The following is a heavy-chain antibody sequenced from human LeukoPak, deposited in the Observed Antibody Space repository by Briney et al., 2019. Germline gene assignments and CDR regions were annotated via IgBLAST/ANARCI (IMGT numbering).Heavy chain of an antibody. CDR1: GFTFSSYA. CDR2: ISGSGGST. V-gene: IGHV3-23*01. D-gene: IGHD2-2*02. CDR3: AGGLGYCSSTSCYSDY. J-gene: IGHJ4*02. Sequence: PGGSLRLSCAASGFTFSSYAMSWVRQAPGKGLGWVSSISGSGGSTFYADSAKGRFAISRDNSKNTVYLQMNSLRAEDTAVYYCAGGLGYCSSTSCYSDYWGQGTLVTVSS.